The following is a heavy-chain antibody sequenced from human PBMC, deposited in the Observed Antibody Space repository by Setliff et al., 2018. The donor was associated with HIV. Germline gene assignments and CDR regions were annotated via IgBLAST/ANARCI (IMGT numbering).Heavy chain of an antibody. CDR1: GGSMTSSNYY. CDR3: ARGNYGDPRGLYYYYGMDV. J-gene: IGHJ6*02. CDR2: LFHSGST. V-gene: IGHV4-39*07. Sequence: SETLSLTCTVSGGSMTSSNYYWGWIRQPPGKGLEWIGSLFHSGSTNYNPSLKSRVTISVDTSKNQFSLKLNSVTAADTAVYYCARGNYGDPRGLYYYYGMDVWGQGTTVTVSS. D-gene: IGHD4-17*01.